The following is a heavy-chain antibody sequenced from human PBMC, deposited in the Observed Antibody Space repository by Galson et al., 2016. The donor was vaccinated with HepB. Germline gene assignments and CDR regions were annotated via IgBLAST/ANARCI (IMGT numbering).Heavy chain of an antibody. CDR2: VNHSGNT. D-gene: IGHD2-15*01. CDR3: AGVVVAATNWFDP. CDR1: GGSFNAYY. V-gene: IGHV4-34*01. Sequence: SETLSLTCGVHGGSFNAYYWSWIRQPPGEGLEWIGEVNHSGNTKYNPSLKSRVTISVDTSKNQFSLNLTSMTAADTAVYYCAGVVVAATNWFDPWGQETLVTVSS. J-gene: IGHJ5*02.